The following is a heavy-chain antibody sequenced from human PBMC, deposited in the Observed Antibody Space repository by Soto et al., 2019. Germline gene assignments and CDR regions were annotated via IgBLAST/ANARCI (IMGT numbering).Heavy chain of an antibody. CDR1: GGSFSGYY. J-gene: IGHJ4*02. Sequence: QVQLQQWGAGLLKPSETLSLTCAVYGGSFSGYYWSWIRQPPGKGLEWIGEINHSGSTNYNPSLKSRVNISVDTSKNQFSLKLSSVTAADTAVYYCAREGVATITRSIDYWGQGTLVTVSS. CDR3: AREGVATITRSIDY. CDR2: INHSGST. D-gene: IGHD5-12*01. V-gene: IGHV4-34*01.